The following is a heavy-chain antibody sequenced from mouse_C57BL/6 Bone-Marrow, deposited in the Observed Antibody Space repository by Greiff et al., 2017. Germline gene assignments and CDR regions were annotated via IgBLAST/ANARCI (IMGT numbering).Heavy chain of an antibody. D-gene: IGHD1-1*01. V-gene: IGHV1-69*01. J-gene: IGHJ1*03. CDR2: IDPSDSYT. CDR1: GYTFTSYW. CDR3: ATEFYYYGSSYWYFDV. Sequence: QVQLQQSGAELVMPGASVKLSCKASGYTFTSYWMHWVKQRPGQGLEWIGEIDPSDSYTNYNQKFKGKSTVTVDKSSSTAYMQLSSLTAEDSAVYYCATEFYYYGSSYWYFDVWGTGTTVTVSS.